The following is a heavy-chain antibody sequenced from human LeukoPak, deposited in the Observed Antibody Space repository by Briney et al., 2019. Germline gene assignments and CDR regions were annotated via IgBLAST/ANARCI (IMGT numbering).Heavy chain of an antibody. J-gene: IGHJ4*02. CDR1: GFTFSSYA. D-gene: IGHD3-3*01. CDR2: ISGSGGST. Sequence: GGSLRLSCAASGFTFSSYAMSWVRQAPGKGLEWVSAISGSGGSTYYADSVKGRFTISRDNSKNTLYLQMNSLRAEDTAVYYCAKSGFPFWSGYSEYYFDYWGQGTLVTVSS. CDR3: AKSGFPFWSGYSEYYFDY. V-gene: IGHV3-23*01.